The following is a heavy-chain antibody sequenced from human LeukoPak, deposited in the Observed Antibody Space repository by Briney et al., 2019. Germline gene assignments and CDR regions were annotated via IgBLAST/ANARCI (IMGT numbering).Heavy chain of an antibody. Sequence: SETLSLTCTVSGGSISSGGNYWSWIRQHPGKGLEWIGYIYYSGNTQHNPSLKSRITISIDTSKSRFSLKLSSVTAADTAVYYCAREKTAYYYDSSGYSEGAFDIWGQGTMVTVSS. J-gene: IGHJ3*02. CDR3: AREKTAYYYDSSGYSEGAFDI. CDR1: GGSISSGGNY. CDR2: IYYSGNT. D-gene: IGHD3-22*01. V-gene: IGHV4-31*03.